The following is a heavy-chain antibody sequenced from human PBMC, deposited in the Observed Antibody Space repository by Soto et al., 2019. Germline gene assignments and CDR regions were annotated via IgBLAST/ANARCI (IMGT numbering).Heavy chain of an antibody. J-gene: IGHJ6*02. Sequence: SETLSLTCTVSGGSISGYYWSWIRQPPGKGLEWIGYMYKTGSTVYNPPFKSRVTISVDTSKNQFSLKLNSVTAADTAVYYCGRNLWGYCGTACYPLDVWGQGPTVTVSS. CDR1: GGSISGYY. CDR2: MYKTGST. D-gene: IGHD2-21*02. V-gene: IGHV4-59*01. CDR3: GRNLWGYCGTACYPLDV.